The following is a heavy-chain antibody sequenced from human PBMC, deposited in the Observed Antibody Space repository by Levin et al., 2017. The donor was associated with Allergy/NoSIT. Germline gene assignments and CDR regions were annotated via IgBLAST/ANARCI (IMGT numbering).Heavy chain of an antibody. J-gene: IGHJ1*01. V-gene: IGHV3-30-3*01. CDR1: GFTFSNYA. CDR3: VPTPRGDFWSGAGYFQN. Sequence: GESLKISCGASGFTFSNYAMHWVRQAPGKGLEWLAVISKDGASEYYADSVRGRFTISRDNSRTTLFLQINSLRTEDTGLYYCVPTPRGDFWSGAGYFQNWGQGTLVTVSS. CDR2: ISKDGASE. D-gene: IGHD3-3*01.